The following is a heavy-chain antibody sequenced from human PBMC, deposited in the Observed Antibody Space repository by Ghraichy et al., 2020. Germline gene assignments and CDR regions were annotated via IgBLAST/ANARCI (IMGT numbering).Heavy chain of an antibody. V-gene: IGHV3-30*04. D-gene: IGHD3-10*01. Sequence: LTCAASGFTFSSYAMHWVRQAPGKGLEWVAVISYDGSNKYYVDSVKGRFTISRDNSKNTLYLQMNSLRAEDTAVYYCARGDYYGSGTYFDYWGQGTLVTVSS. CDR3: ARGDYYGSGTYFDY. CDR2: ISYDGSNK. CDR1: GFTFSSYA. J-gene: IGHJ4*02.